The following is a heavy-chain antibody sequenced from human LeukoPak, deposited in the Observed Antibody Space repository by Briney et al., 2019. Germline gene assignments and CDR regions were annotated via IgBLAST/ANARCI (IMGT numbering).Heavy chain of an antibody. V-gene: IGHV3-23*01. J-gene: IGHJ6*02. CDR2: ISNSGGGT. CDR3: ARVYGSGNYWKNGMDV. Sequence: PGGSLRLSCAASGFTFSIYAMSWVRQAPGKGLEWVSGISNSGGGTYYADSVKGRFTISRDNSKNTLNLQMNSLRAEDTAVYYCARVYGSGNYWKNGMDVWGQGTTVTVSS. D-gene: IGHD3-10*01. CDR1: GFTFSIYA.